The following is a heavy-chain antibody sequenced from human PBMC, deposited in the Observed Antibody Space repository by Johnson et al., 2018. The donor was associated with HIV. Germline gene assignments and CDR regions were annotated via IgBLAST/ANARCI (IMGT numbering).Heavy chain of an antibody. Sequence: QVQLVESGGGVVQPGGSLRLSCAASGFTFSSYGMHWVRQAPGKGLEWVAFIRYDGSNKYAADSVTGRFTISRDNAKHALYLQRNSLRAEDGAVYYCARDRGGYSYGYDSDAFDIWGQGTMVTVSS. CDR3: ARDRGGYSYGYDSDAFDI. CDR2: IRYDGSNK. V-gene: IGHV3-30*02. J-gene: IGHJ3*02. D-gene: IGHD5-18*01. CDR1: GFTFSSYG.